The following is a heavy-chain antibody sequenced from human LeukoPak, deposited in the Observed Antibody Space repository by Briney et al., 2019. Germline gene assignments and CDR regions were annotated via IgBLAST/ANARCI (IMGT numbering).Heavy chain of an antibody. CDR1: AFIFSGHW. Sequence: PGGSLRLSCEGSAFIFSGHWMNWVRQTPGKGLEWVASIKEDGSERQYVDSVKGRFTISRDNAKNSLSLQMNSLRAEDTAVYYCATPLDYYDSSGYHQGGDWGQGTLVTVSS. J-gene: IGHJ4*02. D-gene: IGHD3-22*01. CDR2: IKEDGSER. CDR3: ATPLDYYDSSGYHQGGD. V-gene: IGHV3-7*03.